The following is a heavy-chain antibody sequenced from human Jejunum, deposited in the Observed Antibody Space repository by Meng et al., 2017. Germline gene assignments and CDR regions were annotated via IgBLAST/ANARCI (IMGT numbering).Heavy chain of an antibody. Sequence: QVQLVQSGAEVKKPGASVKVSCKASGYTFTGYYMHWVRQVPGQGLEWMGRINPDSGGTNFAQKFQGRVTMTRDTSISTAYMELSRLTSDDTAVYYCARAPDYSDNWFDPWGQGTLVTVSS. CDR2: INPDSGGT. J-gene: IGHJ5*02. CDR3: ARAPDYSDNWFDP. V-gene: IGHV1-2*06. D-gene: IGHD2-15*01. CDR1: GYTFTGYY.